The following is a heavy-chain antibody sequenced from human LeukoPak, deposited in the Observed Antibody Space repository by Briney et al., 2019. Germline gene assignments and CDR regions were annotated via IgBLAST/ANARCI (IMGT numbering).Heavy chain of an antibody. CDR1: GGSIGSDDYY. CDR2: IYYSGST. CDR3: ARGPGSYYYDSSGYSYFDY. V-gene: IGHV4-30-4*01. D-gene: IGHD3-22*01. J-gene: IGHJ4*02. Sequence: SQTLSLTCTVSGGSIGSDDYYWSWIRQPPGKGLEWIGCIYYSGSTYYNPSLKSRVTISVDTSKNQFSLKLNSVTAADTAVYYCARGPGSYYYDSSGYSYFDYWGQGTLVTVSS.